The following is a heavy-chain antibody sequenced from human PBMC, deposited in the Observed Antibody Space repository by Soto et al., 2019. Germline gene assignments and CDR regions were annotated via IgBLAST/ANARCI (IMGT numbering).Heavy chain of an antibody. CDR3: ARGLATGDY. CDR2: VNPNGGST. CDR1: GYTFTNYY. J-gene: IGHJ4*02. V-gene: IGHV1-46*01. Sequence: QVQLVQSGAEVKNPGASVKVSCKASGYTFTNYYIYWVRQAPGQGLEWMAIVNPNGGSTNYAQEVQGRVTLARDTFTNTAYMELSTLRSEDTAIYYCARGLATGDYWGQRTLVTVSS.